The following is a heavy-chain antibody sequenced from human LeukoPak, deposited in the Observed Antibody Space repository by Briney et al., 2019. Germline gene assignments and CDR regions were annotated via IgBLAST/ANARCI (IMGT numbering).Heavy chain of an antibody. J-gene: IGHJ4*02. CDR3: AKNRWGSVATPDS. D-gene: IGHD5-12*01. Sequence: GGSLRLSCAASGFSFSTSAMDWVRHAPGKGLEWVAFIRYDGSNTYAESVKGRFTISRDNSKNTVYLQMNSLAIEDTAIYYCAKNRWGSVATPDSWGQGTVVTVSS. V-gene: IGHV3-30*02. CDR1: GFSFSTSA. CDR2: IRYDGSNT.